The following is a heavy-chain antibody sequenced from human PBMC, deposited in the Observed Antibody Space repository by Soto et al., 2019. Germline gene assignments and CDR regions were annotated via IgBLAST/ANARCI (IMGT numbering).Heavy chain of an antibody. CDR1: GFSVSSNY. CDR2: HYSGGST. J-gene: IGHJ6*02. V-gene: IGHV3-53*01. D-gene: IGHD3-16*01. CDR3: AKGITDTGGYYYYSMDV. Sequence: PGGSLRLSCAISGFSVSSNYLSWVRQAPGKGLEWVSVHYSGGSTYYADSVKGRFTISRDNSKNILYLQMNSLRAEDTAVYYCAKGITDTGGYYYYSMDVWGQGTAVTVSS.